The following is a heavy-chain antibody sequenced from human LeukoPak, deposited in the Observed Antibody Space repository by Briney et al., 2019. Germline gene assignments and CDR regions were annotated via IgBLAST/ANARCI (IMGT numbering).Heavy chain of an antibody. CDR1: GFTFSSYA. V-gene: IGHV3-30-3*01. D-gene: IGHD4-17*01. CDR2: ISYDGSNK. J-gene: IGHJ4*02. Sequence: GGSLRLSCAASGFTFSSYAMHWVRQAPGKGLEWVAVISYDGSNKYYADSVKGRFTISRDDSKNTLYLQMNSLRAEDTAVYYCARETGSAVGSTDFDYWGQGTLVTVSS. CDR3: ARETGSAVGSTDFDY.